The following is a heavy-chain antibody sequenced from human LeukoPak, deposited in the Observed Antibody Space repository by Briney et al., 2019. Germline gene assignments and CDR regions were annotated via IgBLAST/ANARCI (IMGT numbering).Heavy chain of an antibody. CDR2: IYYSGSI. J-gene: IGHJ5*01. CDR3: ARGIVVEPAAMSWFDS. CDR1: GGSISSYY. V-gene: IGHV4-59*08. D-gene: IGHD2-2*01. Sequence: PSETLSLTCTVSGGSISSYYWSWIRQPPGKGLEWIGHIYYSGSINYNPSLRSRVTISVDTSKNQFSRKLSSVTAADTAVYYCARGIVVEPAAMSWFDSWGQGTLVTVSS.